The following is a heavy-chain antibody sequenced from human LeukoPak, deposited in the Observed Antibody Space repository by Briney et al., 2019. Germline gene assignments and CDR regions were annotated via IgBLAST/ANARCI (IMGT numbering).Heavy chain of an antibody. CDR1: GFTFSRYY. CDR2: LNGYGDYT. J-gene: IGHJ4*02. CDR3: ASRDYFDY. V-gene: IGHV3-74*01. Sequence: PGGSLRLSCEVSGFTFSRYYMYWVRQVPGKGLVWVSRLNGYGDYTDYEDSVKGRFTISRDNAKNTLFLQMNSLRDEDTAVYYCASRDYFDYWGQGTLVTVSS.